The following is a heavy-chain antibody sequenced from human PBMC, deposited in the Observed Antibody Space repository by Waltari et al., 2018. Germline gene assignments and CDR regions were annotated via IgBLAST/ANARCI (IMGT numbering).Heavy chain of an antibody. D-gene: IGHD3-9*01. Sequence: QVQLQESGPGLVKPSETLSLTCTVSDSSIASGYFWGWIRQPPGGGLEWIGSVYHSGVSYYKSSLRSRVTMSVDTSKNQFSLYLSSVTAADTAVYYCARDPSDILTGSGYYFDFWGQGALVTVSS. CDR3: ARDPSDILTGSGYYFDF. CDR2: VYHSGVS. CDR1: DSSIASGYF. V-gene: IGHV4-38-2*02. J-gene: IGHJ4*02.